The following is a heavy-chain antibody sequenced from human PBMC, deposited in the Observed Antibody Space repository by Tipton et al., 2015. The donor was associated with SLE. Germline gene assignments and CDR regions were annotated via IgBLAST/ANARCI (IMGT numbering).Heavy chain of an antibody. J-gene: IGHJ6*02. Sequence: TLSLTCTVSGGSIRRHFWSWLRQPPGKGLEWIGYIYYTGSTDSNPSLRSRVTMSVDTSKNQFSLRLSSVTAADTAVYYCAREPGLRTAMFAPYYYGLDVWGQGTTVTVSS. CDR3: AREPGLRTAMFAPYYYGLDV. V-gene: IGHV4-59*11. D-gene: IGHD3-10*02. CDR1: GGSIRRHF. CDR2: IYYTGST.